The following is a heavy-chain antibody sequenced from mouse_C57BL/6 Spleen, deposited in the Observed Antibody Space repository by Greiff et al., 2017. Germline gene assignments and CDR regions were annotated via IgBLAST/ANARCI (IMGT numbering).Heavy chain of an antibody. J-gene: IGHJ4*01. CDR1: GFTFSDYY. CDR2: INYDGSST. CDR3: AIDRNARDY. Sequence: EVKLMESEGGLVQPGSSLKLSCTASGFTFSDYYMAWVRQVPEKGLEWVANINYDGSSTYYLDSLKSRFIISRDNAKTSLYLQMSSLKSEDTATYYCAIDRNARDYWGQGPSVTVSS. V-gene: IGHV5-16*01.